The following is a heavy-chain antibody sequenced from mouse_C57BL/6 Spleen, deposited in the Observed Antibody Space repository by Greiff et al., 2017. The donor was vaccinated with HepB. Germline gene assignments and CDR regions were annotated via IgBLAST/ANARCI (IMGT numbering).Heavy chain of an antibody. J-gene: IGHJ3*01. V-gene: IGHV14-2*01. D-gene: IGHD1-1*01. CDR3: AISSITAVVATGPFAY. CDR1: GFNIKDYY. Sequence: EVQLQQSGAELVKPGASVKLSCTASGFNIKDYYMHWVKQRTEQGLEWIGRIDPEDGETKYAPNFQGKATITADTSSNTAYLQLSSLTSEATAVYYCAISSITAVVATGPFAYWGQRTLVTVSA. CDR2: IDPEDGET.